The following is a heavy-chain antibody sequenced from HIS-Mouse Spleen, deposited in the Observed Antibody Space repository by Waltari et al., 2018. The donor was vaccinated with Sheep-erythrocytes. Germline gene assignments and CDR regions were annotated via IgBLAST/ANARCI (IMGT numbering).Heavy chain of an antibody. CDR3: ARDPSRGYSYGWDYFDY. J-gene: IGHJ4*02. CDR2: ISSSSSYI. D-gene: IGHD5-18*01. Sequence: EVQLVESGGGLVKPGGSLRLSCAASGFTFSSYSMNWFRQAPGKGLDWVSSISSSSSYIDYANSKKCRFPIPRDKAKNSLYLQMNGLRAEDTAVYYCARDPSRGYSYGWDYFDYWGQGTLVTVSS. CDR1: GFTFSSYS. V-gene: IGHV3-21*01.